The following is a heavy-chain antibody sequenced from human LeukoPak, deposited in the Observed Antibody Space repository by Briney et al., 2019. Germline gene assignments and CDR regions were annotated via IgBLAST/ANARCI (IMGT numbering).Heavy chain of an antibody. J-gene: IGHJ3*02. Sequence: ASVKVSCKVSGYTLTELSMHWVRQAPGKGLEWMGGFDPEDGETIYAQKFQGRVTMTEDTSTDTAYMELSSLRSEDTAVYYCATDSRVWGGNNVLRFLEWLYRDAFDIWGQGTMVTVSS. CDR2: FDPEDGET. CDR1: GYTLTELS. CDR3: ATDSRVWGGNNVLRFLEWLYRDAFDI. D-gene: IGHD3-3*01. V-gene: IGHV1-24*01.